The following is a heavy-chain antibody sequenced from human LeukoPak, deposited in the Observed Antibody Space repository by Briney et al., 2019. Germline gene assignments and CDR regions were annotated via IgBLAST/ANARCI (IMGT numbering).Heavy chain of an antibody. CDR1: GYSFTNYW. V-gene: IGHV5-51*01. Sequence: GESLKISCKGSGYSFTNYWIGWVRQMPGQGPEWIGIIHPRDSETVYTPSFRGQVTISADKSTTTAYLQWSSLKASDTAMYYCARRYSSSSGASDAFDFWGQGTMVTVSS. CDR3: ARRYSSSSGASDAFDF. D-gene: IGHD6-6*01. J-gene: IGHJ3*01. CDR2: IHPRDSET.